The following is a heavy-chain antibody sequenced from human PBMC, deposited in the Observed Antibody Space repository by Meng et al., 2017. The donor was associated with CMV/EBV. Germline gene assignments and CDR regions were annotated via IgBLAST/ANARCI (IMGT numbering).Heavy chain of an antibody. V-gene: IGHV4-38-2*02. CDR1: GYSISSGYY. Sequence: SETLSLTCTVSGYSISSGYYWGWIRQPPGKGLECFGSIYHSGSTYYNPSLKSRVTISVDTSKNQFSLKLSSVTAADTAVYYCASVGEGYDFWSGYYTGNWFDPWGQGTLVTVSS. CDR2: IYHSGST. CDR3: ASVGEGYDFWSGYYTGNWFDP. D-gene: IGHD3-3*01. J-gene: IGHJ5*02.